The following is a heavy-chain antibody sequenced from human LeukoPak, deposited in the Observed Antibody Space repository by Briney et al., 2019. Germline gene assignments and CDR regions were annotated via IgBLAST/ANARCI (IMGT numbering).Heavy chain of an antibody. D-gene: IGHD6-6*01. J-gene: IGHJ1*01. CDR1: GYTFTGYY. CDR2: INPISGDT. Sequence: GASVKVSCKTSGYTFTGYYMHWVRQAPGQGLEWMGWINPISGDTIYAQKFQGRVTMTRDTSISTAYMELSRLRSDDTAVYYCARGQLVEYFQHWGQGTLVTVSS. V-gene: IGHV1-2*02. CDR3: ARGQLVEYFQH.